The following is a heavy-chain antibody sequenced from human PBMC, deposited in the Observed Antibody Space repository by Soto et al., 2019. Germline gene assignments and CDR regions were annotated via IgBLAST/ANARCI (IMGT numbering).Heavy chain of an antibody. CDR3: ARGSFSSSSSWFDP. J-gene: IGHJ5*02. D-gene: IGHD6-6*01. CDR1: GGSISSGGYY. CDR2: IYYSGRT. V-gene: IGHV4-31*03. Sequence: SETLSLTCTVSGGSISSGGYYWSWIRQHPGKGLEWIGYIYYSGRTYYNPSPHSRVSIAVDTTENQFSLKLTSVTAADTSVYYCARGSFSSSSSWFDPWGRGTLVTVSS.